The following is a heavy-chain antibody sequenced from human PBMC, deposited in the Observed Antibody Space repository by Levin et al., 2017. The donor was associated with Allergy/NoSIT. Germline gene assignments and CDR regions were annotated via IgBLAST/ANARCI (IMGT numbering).Heavy chain of an antibody. Sequence: SQTLSLTCTVSGGSISSYYWSWIRQPPGKGLEWIGYIYYSGSTNYNPSLKSRVTISVDTSKNQFSLKLSSVTAADTAVYYCVRGLAPHDYGDYWGAFDIWGQGTMVTVSS. D-gene: IGHD4-17*01. CDR3: VRGLAPHDYGDYWGAFDI. CDR2: IYYSGST. J-gene: IGHJ3*02. CDR1: GGSISSYY. V-gene: IGHV4-59*01.